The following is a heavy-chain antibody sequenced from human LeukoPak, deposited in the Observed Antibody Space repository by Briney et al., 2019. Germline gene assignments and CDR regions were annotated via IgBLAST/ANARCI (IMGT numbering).Heavy chain of an antibody. D-gene: IGHD3-16*01. CDR2: IYYSGST. CDR3: AREGLIRPGYFQH. CDR1: GGSISSYY. Sequence: SSETLSLTCTVSGGSISSYYWSWIRQPPGKGLEWIGYIYYSGSTNYNPSLKSRVTISVDTSKNLFSLKLSSVTAADTAVYYCAREGLIRPGYFQHWGQGTLVTVSS. V-gene: IGHV4-59*01. J-gene: IGHJ1*01.